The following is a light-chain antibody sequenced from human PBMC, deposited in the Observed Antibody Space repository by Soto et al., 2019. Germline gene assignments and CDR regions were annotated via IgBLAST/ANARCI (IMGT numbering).Light chain of an antibody. CDR1: QSLLHSNGYNY. CDR3: QKYDDAPLS. Sequence: DIVMTQSPLSLPVTPGEPASISCRSSQSLLHSNGYNYLDWYLQKPGQSPQLLIYLGSNRSSGVPDRFSGSGSGTDFTLTISSLQPGDVATYYCQKYDDAPLSFGGGTKVEI. V-gene: IGKV2-28*01. J-gene: IGKJ4*01. CDR2: LGS.